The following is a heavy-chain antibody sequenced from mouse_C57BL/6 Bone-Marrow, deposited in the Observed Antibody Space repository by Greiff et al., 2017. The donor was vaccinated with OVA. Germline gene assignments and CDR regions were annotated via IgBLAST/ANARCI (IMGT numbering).Heavy chain of an antibody. CDR1: GYTFTSYW. CDR3: ARFPLITTVVASDYFDY. V-gene: IGHV1-64*01. CDR2: IHPNSGST. D-gene: IGHD1-1*01. Sequence: VQLQQPGAELVKPGASVTLSCKASGYTFTSYWMHWVKQRPGQGLEWIGMIHPNSGSTNYNEKFKGQATLTVDKSSSTAYMQLSSLTSEDSAVYYCARFPLITTVVASDYFDYWGQGTTLTVSS. J-gene: IGHJ2*01.